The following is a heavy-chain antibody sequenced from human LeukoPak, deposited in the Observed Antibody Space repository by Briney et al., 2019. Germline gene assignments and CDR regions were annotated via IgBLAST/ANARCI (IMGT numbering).Heavy chain of an antibody. D-gene: IGHD3-22*01. Sequence: GGSLRLSCAASGLTFSDYYMTWTRQAPGKGLEWVSSISGSGTTTYSADSVRGRFTVSRDNAKNSVFLYMNSLRAEDTAVYYCAIQITMIVVVPYFDYWGQGTLVTVSS. CDR1: GLTFSDYY. V-gene: IGHV3-11*04. J-gene: IGHJ4*02. CDR3: AIQITMIVVVPYFDY. CDR2: ISGSGTTT.